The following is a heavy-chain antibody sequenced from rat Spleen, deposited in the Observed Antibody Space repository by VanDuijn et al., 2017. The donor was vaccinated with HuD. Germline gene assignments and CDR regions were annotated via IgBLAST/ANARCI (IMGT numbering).Heavy chain of an antibody. Sequence: EVQLVESGGGLVQPGRSLKLSCAASGFTFSNYGMAWVRQAPTKGLEWVATISTGGDNTYYRDSVKGRFTASRDDAKNTQYLQMDSLRSEDTATYYCARHAYYDGYYHWYFDLWGPGTMVTVSS. CDR2: ISTGGDNT. CDR1: GFTFSNYG. D-gene: IGHD1-12*03. CDR3: ARHAYYDGYYHWYFDL. V-gene: IGHV5S13*01. J-gene: IGHJ1*01.